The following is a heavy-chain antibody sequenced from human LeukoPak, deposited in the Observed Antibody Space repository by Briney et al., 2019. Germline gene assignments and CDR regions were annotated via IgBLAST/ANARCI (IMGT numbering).Heavy chain of an antibody. CDR1: GGTFSSYA. CDR2: IIPILGIA. D-gene: IGHD4-17*01. V-gene: IGHV1-69*04. Sequence: GASVTVSCKASGGTFSSYAISWVRQAPGQGLEWMGRIIPILGIANYAQKFQGRVTITADKSTSTAYMELSSLRSEDTAVYYCASQEVNGAPLWGQGTLVTVSS. J-gene: IGHJ4*02. CDR3: ASQEVNGAPL.